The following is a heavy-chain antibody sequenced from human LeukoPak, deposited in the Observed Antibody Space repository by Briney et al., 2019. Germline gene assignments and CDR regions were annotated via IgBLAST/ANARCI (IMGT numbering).Heavy chain of an antibody. Sequence: SETLSLTCTVSGGSLSRHYWSWIRQPPGKGLEWIGYIYYSGSTKYTPPLKSRVTISVDTSKNQSSLKLSSVTAVDAAVYCCATSTTLRLHLFENWGQGTLVTVSS. V-gene: IGHV4-59*11. J-gene: IGHJ4*02. D-gene: IGHD1-14*01. CDR1: GGSLSRHY. CDR2: IYYSGST. CDR3: ATSTTLRLHLFEN.